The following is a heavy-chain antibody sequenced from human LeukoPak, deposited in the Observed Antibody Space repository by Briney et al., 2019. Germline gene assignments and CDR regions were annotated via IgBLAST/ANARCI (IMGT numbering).Heavy chain of an antibody. CDR1: GFTFDDYA. Sequence: GRSLRLSCAASGFTFDDYAMHWDRQAPGKGLEWVSGISWNSGSIGYADSVKGRFTISRDNAKNSLYLQMNSLRAEDTALYYCAKDGQNGDYAVYYFDYWGQGTLVTVSS. D-gene: IGHD4-17*01. CDR3: AKDGQNGDYAVYYFDY. V-gene: IGHV3-9*01. J-gene: IGHJ4*02. CDR2: ISWNSGSI.